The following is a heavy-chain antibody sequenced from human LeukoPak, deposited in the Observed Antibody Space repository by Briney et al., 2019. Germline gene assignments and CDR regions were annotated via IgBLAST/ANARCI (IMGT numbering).Heavy chain of an antibody. V-gene: IGHV3-23*01. J-gene: IGHJ4*02. CDR3: AKDYLYCTNGVCLLYYFDY. Sequence: GGSLRLSCAASGFTFSSYSMSWVRQAPGKGLEWVSAISGSGGSTYYADSVKGRFTISRDNSKNTLYLQMNSLRAEDTAVYYCAKDYLYCTNGVCLLYYFDYWGQGNLVTVSS. D-gene: IGHD2-8*01. CDR1: GFTFSSYS. CDR2: ISGSGGST.